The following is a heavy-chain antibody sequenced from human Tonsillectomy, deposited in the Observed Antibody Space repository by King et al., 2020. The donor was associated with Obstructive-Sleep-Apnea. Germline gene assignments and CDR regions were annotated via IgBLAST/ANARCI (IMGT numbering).Heavy chain of an antibody. CDR2: IYYSGST. CDR1: GGSISTYY. D-gene: IGHD3-10*01. J-gene: IGHJ4*02. Sequence: VQLQESGPGLVMPSETLSLTCTVSGGSISTYYWSWIRQPPGKGLEWVGYIYYSGSTNYNPSLKSRVTISVDTSKSQFSLNLSSVTASDTAVYYCAVGGYGSGFDYWGRGTLVTVSS. CDR3: AVGGYGSGFDY. V-gene: IGHV4-59*03.